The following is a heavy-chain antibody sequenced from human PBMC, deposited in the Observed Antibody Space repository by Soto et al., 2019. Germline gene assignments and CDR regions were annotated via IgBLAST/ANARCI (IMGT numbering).Heavy chain of an antibody. CDR2: IYSGGSS. J-gene: IGHJ4*02. CDR3: AYSESGYSYGLRI. CDR1: RPTVSTNY. D-gene: IGHD5-18*01. Sequence: PGGSLRLSCAPSRPTVSTNYMSCVPQAPGKGLEWVSVIYSGGSSYYADSVKGRFTISRDNSKNTLYLQMNSLRAEDTAVYYCAYSESGYSYGLRIWGQGTLVTVSS. V-gene: IGHV3-53*01.